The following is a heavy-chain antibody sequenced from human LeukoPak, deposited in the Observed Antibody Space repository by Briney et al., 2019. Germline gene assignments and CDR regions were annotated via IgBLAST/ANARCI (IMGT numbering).Heavy chain of an antibody. CDR3: ARVGYYGSGSYLSYYYYMDV. Sequence: ASVKVSCKASGYSFTNCDILWVRQATGQGLEWMGWMNPNSGNTGYAQNFQGRVTMTRNTSINTAYMELSSLRSEDTAVYYCARVGYYGSGSYLSYYYYMDVWGKGTTVTVSS. CDR2: MNPNSGNT. J-gene: IGHJ6*03. D-gene: IGHD3-10*01. V-gene: IGHV1-8*01. CDR1: GYSFTNCD.